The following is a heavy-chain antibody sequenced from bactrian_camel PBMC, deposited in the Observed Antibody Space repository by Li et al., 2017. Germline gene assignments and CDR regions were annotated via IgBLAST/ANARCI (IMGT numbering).Heavy chain of an antibody. CDR3: KTRGNRYCDLGH. CDR1: GLTYTTYC. CDR2: FYRAGGST. D-gene: IGHD1*01. Sequence: VQLVESGGGSVQAGGSLRLSCTATGLTYTTYCMGWFRQAPGKERERVAGFYRAGGSTVYAESVKGRFTISKDNAKNTLYLQMHNLRPEDTAMYSCKTRGNRYCDLGHWGQGTQVTVS. J-gene: IGHJ4*01. V-gene: IGHV3S31*01.